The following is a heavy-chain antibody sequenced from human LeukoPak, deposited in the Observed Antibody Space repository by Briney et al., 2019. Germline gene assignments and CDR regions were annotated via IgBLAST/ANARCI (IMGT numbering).Heavy chain of an antibody. CDR3: AKGGNYYGSGTYIYYNYYMDV. Sequence: GGSLRLSRAASGFTFSSYAVNWVRQAPGKGLEWVSVFCGSGDSTYYADSVKGRFTISRDNSKNTLYLQMNSLRAEDTAVYYCAKGGNYYGSGTYIYYNYYMDVWGKGTTVTVSS. J-gene: IGHJ6*03. V-gene: IGHV3-23*01. D-gene: IGHD3-10*01. CDR2: FCGSGDST. CDR1: GFTFSSYA.